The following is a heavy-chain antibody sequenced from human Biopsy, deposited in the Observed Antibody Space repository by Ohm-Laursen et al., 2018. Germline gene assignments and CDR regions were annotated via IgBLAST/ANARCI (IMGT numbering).Heavy chain of an antibody. CDR3: ARIYFYGLGSSDSFFDV. J-gene: IGHJ4*01. D-gene: IGHD3-10*01. CDR2: VFYSGTT. CDR1: GSSIRTFDYY. Sequence: TLSLTCSVSGSSIRTFDYYWGWVRQPPGKGLEWIGCVFYSGTTYYNPSLKRRVTISQDESNNQFSLTLTSVTARDTADYYCARIYFYGLGSSDSFFDVWGHGTPVAVSS. V-gene: IGHV4-39*01.